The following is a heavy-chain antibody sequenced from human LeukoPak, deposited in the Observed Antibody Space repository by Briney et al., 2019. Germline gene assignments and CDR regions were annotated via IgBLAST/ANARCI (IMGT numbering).Heavy chain of an antibody. CDR3: ARGRWLHPYDY. Sequence: SETLSLTCAVYGGSFSGYYWSWIRQPPGKGLEWIGEINHSGSTNYNPSLKSRVTISVDTSKNQFSLKLSSVTAADTAEYYCARGRWLHPYDYWGQGTLVTVSS. CDR1: GGSFSGYY. V-gene: IGHV4-34*01. D-gene: IGHD5-24*01. CDR2: INHSGST. J-gene: IGHJ4*02.